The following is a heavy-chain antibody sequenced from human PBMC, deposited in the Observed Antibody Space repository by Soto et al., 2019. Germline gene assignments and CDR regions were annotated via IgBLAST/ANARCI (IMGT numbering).Heavy chain of an antibody. Sequence: ASVKVSCKASGYTFRNFGVSWVRQAPGQGLEWMGWISTANNNTFYAHKVQGRITLITDTSTNTAFMEQRILRSDDTGIYYCARDPFTTSSSYYYYAMSVWGQGTTVTVSS. D-gene: IGHD2-2*01. CDR2: ISTANNNT. CDR3: ARDPFTTSSSYYYYAMSV. J-gene: IGHJ6*02. CDR1: GYTFRNFG. V-gene: IGHV1-18*01.